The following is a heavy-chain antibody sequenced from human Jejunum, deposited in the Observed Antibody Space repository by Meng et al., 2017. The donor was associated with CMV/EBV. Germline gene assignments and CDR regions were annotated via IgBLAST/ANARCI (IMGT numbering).Heavy chain of an antibody. Sequence: QITLKESGPTLVKPTQSLTLTCTFFGFSLNTDGVGVGWIRQSPGKALEWLALIYWDDDKHYSPSLTSRLTVMKDASKNQVVLIMTNMDPVDTGTYYCAYRRGGGSGWNWFGPWGQGTLVTVSS. J-gene: IGHJ5*02. CDR1: GFSLNTDGVG. CDR3: AYRRGGGSGWNWFGP. V-gene: IGHV2-5*02. CDR2: IYWDDDK. D-gene: IGHD6-19*01.